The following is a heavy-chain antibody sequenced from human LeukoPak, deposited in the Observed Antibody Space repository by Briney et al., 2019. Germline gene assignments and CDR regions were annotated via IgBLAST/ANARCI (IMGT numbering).Heavy chain of an antibody. CDR1: GFTFSSYE. J-gene: IGHJ4*02. V-gene: IGHV3-48*03. Sequence: GGSLRLSCAASGFTFSSYEMNWVRQAPGKGLEWVSYISSSGSTIYYADSVKGRFTISRDNAKNSLYLQMNSLRAEDTAVYYCARFGATADDYWGQGTLVTVSS. D-gene: IGHD1-26*01. CDR2: ISSSGSTI. CDR3: ARFGATADDY.